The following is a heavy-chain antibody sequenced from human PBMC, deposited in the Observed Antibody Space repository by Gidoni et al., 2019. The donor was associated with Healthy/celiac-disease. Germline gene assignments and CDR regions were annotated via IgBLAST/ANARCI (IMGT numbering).Heavy chain of an antibody. CDR3: TTAPVVAATPGGYYYGMDV. CDR1: GFTFRNAW. Sequence: EVQLVESGGGLVKPGGSLRLSCAASGFTFRNAWMSWVRQAPGKGLEWVGRIKSKTDGGTTDYAAPVKGRFTISRDDSKNTLYLQMNSLKTEDTAVYYCTTAPVVAATPGGYYYGMDVWGQGTTVTVSS. V-gene: IGHV3-15*01. CDR2: IKSKTDGGTT. D-gene: IGHD2-15*01. J-gene: IGHJ6*02.